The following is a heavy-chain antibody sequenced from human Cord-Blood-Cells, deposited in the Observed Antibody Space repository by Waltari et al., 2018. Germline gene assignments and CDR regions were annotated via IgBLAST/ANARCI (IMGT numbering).Heavy chain of an antibody. CDR3: AKPSSVSSYFDY. CDR2: IRYDGSKK. CDR1: GFTFSSYG. D-gene: IGHD1-26*01. J-gene: IGHJ4*02. V-gene: IGHV3-30*02. Sequence: QVQLVESGGGVVQPGGSLRLSCAASGFTFSSYGMHWVRQAPGKGLELVAFIRYDGSKKYYADSVKGRFTISRDNSKNALYLQRNSLSAEDTAVYYCAKPSSVSSYFDYWGQGTLVTVSS.